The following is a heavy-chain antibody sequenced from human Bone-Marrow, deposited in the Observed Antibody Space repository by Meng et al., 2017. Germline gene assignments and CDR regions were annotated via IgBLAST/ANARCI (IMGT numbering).Heavy chain of an antibody. CDR3: ATRGNPYLDR. CDR1: DYTLTSDG. J-gene: IGHJ4*02. V-gene: IGHV1-18*04. Sequence: QGQVVQSGAEVKKPGASVKVSCKVSDYTLTSDGFSWVRQAPGQGLQWMGWINIYNGITNYGRNFQGRVTLTTDTSTSTGCMELSSLTSDDTAVYYCATRGNPYLDRWGQGTLVTVSS. CDR2: INIYNGIT.